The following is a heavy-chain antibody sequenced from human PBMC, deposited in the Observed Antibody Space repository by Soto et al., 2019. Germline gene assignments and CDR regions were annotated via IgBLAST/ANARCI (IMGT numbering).Heavy chain of an antibody. Sequence: PWGSLRLSCAASGFTFSSYAMSWVRQAPGKGLEWVSAISGSGGSTYYADSVKGRFTISRDNSKNTLYLQMNSLRAEDTAVYYCSGAESPDTAYFSLYWGQGTPVTVSS. CDR1: GFTFSSYA. CDR3: SGAESPDTAYFSLY. D-gene: IGHD1-26*01. CDR2: ISGSGGST. V-gene: IGHV3-23*01. J-gene: IGHJ4*02.